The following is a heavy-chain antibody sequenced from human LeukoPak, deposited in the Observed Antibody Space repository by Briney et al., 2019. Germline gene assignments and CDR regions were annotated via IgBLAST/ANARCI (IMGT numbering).Heavy chain of an antibody. CDR2: IYYSGST. J-gene: IGHJ4*02. CDR1: GGSISSSSYY. V-gene: IGHV4-39*01. D-gene: IGHD6-13*01. Sequence: SETLSLTCTVSGGSISSSSYYWGWIRQPPGKGLEWIGSIYYSGSTYYNPSLKSRVTISVDTSKNQFSLKLSSVTAADTAVCYCASAGAAAGTVDYWGQGTLATVSS. CDR3: ASAGAAAGTVDY.